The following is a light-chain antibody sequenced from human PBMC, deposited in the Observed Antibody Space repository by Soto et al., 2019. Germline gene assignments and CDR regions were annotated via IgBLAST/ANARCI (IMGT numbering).Light chain of an antibody. CDR2: AAS. Sequence: AIRMTQSPSSLSASVGDTVIITCRASQAIRSDLGWYQQKPGKAPKLLISAASSVQSGVPSRFSGRGSGTDFTLTISSLQPEDFATYYCLQDYNYPYTFGQGTKVEFK. V-gene: IGKV1-6*02. CDR3: LQDYNYPYT. CDR1: QAIRSD. J-gene: IGKJ2*01.